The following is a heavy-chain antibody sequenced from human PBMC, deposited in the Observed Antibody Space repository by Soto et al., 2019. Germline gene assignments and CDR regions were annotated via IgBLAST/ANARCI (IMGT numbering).Heavy chain of an antibody. D-gene: IGHD1-7*01. V-gene: IGHV2-5*02. CDR2: IYWDDDK. CDR3: XXXXXXXXXXRXRANYFDP. J-gene: IGHJ5*02. Sequence: QITLKESGPTLVIPTQTLTLTCTFSGFSLSTTGVGVGWIRQPPGKALEWLALIYWDDDKRYSPSLKSRLTITKDTSKNEVIXXXXXXXPVXXXTXXXXXXXXXXXXXRXRANYFDPWGQGTLVTVSS. CDR1: GFSLSTTGVG.